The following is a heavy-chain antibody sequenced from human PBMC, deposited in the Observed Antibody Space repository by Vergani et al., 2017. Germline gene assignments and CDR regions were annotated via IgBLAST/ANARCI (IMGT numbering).Heavy chain of an antibody. V-gene: IGHV4-31*03. Sequence: QVQLQESGPGLVKPSQTLSLTCTVSGGSISSGGYYWSWIRQPPGKGLEWIGEINHSGSTNYNPSLKSRVTISVDTSKNQFSLKLSSVTAADTAVYYCARGLAVGNREGDFGVVMEDYWGQGTLVTVSS. CDR1: GGSISSGGYY. D-gene: IGHD3-3*01. CDR3: ARGLAVGNREGDFGVVMEDY. J-gene: IGHJ4*02. CDR2: INHSGST.